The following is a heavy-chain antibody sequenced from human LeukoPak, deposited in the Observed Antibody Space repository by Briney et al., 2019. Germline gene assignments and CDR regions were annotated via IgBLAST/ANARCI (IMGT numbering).Heavy chain of an antibody. CDR3: ARAGTTSHDAFDI. V-gene: IGHV3-33*01. D-gene: IGHD1-7*01. J-gene: IGHJ3*02. CDR2: IWYDGSNK. Sequence: GGSLRLSCAASGFTFSSYGMHWVRQAPGKGLEWVAVIWYDGSNKYYADSVKGRFTISRDNSKNTLYLQINSLRAEDTAVYYRARAGTTSHDAFDIWGQGTMVTVSS. CDR1: GFTFSSYG.